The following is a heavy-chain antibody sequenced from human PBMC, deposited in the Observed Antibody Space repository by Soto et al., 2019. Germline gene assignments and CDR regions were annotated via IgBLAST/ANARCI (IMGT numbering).Heavy chain of an antibody. Sequence: SETLSFTCAVYGGSSSGYTWSWIRQPPGKGLEWIGEINHSGSTNYNPSPKSRVTISVATSKTQFQMKLSYVTAADTAVYYCARAKRGGNSGGTPAYWGQGTLVTVSS. V-gene: IGHV4-34*01. D-gene: IGHD2-21*02. CDR3: ARAKRGGNSGGTPAY. CDR1: GGSSSGYT. J-gene: IGHJ4*02. CDR2: INHSGST.